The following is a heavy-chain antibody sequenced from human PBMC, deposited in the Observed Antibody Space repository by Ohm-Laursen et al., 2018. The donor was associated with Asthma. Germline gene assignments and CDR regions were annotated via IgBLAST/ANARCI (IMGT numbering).Heavy chain of an antibody. Sequence: SLRLSCTASGFSFHEYAMHWVRQSPGKGLEWVSGISWNSGSIGYADSVKGRFTISRDNAKNTLYLQMNSLRAEDTAVYYCTRGGHYGSYFDYWGQGTLVTVSS. J-gene: IGHJ4*02. CDR3: TRGGHYGSYFDY. CDR2: ISWNSGSI. D-gene: IGHD4-17*01. V-gene: IGHV3-9*01. CDR1: GFSFHEYA.